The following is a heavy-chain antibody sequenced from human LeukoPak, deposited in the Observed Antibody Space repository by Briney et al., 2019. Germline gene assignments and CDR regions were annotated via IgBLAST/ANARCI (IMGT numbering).Heavy chain of an antibody. J-gene: IGHJ6*02. V-gene: IGHV3-30-3*01. Sequence: PGGSLRLSCAASGFTFSSYAMHWVRQAPGKGLEWVAVISYDGSNKYYADSVKGRFTISRDNSKNTLYLQMNSLRAEDTAVYYCARDHRSGWDYYYYGMDVWGQGTTVTVSS. CDR1: GFTFSSYA. CDR3: ARDHRSGWDYYYYGMDV. D-gene: IGHD6-19*01. CDR2: ISYDGSNK.